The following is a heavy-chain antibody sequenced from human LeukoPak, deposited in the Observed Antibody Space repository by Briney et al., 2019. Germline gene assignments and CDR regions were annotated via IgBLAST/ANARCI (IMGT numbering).Heavy chain of an antibody. CDR1: GFTFSSYW. D-gene: IGHD3-22*01. J-gene: IGHJ4*02. CDR2: IKHDGSDK. V-gene: IGHV3-7*03. Sequence: PGGSLRLSCAASGFTFSSYWMSWVRQAPGKGLEWVANIKHDGSDKYYVDSVKGRFTISRDNAENSLYLQVNSLRAEDTAVYYSARLNYYYDSSGYYVYYFDYWGQGTLVTVSS. CDR3: ARLNYYYDSSGYYVYYFDY.